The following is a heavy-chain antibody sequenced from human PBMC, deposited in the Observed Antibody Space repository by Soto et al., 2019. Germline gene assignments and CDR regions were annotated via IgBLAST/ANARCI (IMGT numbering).Heavy chain of an antibody. Sequence: SQTLSLTCAISGDSVSSNSAAWNWIRQSPSSGLEWLGRTYYRSKWYNDYAVSVNSRITINPDTSKNQFSLQLNSVTPEDSAVYYCARTVAGTFYAFDVWGQGTMVTVSS. CDR1: GDSVSSNSAA. CDR3: ARTVAGTFYAFDV. V-gene: IGHV6-1*01. J-gene: IGHJ3*01. D-gene: IGHD6-19*01. CDR2: TYYRSKWYN.